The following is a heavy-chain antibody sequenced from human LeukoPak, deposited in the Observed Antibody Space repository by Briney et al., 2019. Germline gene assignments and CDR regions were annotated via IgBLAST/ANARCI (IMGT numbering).Heavy chain of an antibody. V-gene: IGHV1-18*01. Sequence: ASVKVSCKASGYTFTSYGISWVRQAPGQGLEWMGWISAYNGNTNYAQKLQGRVTMTTDTSTSTAYMELRSLRSDDTDVYYCARKEGDYYDSSGYLRYWGQGTLVTVSS. CDR2: ISAYNGNT. J-gene: IGHJ4*02. CDR1: GYTFTSYG. D-gene: IGHD3-22*01. CDR3: ARKEGDYYDSSGYLRY.